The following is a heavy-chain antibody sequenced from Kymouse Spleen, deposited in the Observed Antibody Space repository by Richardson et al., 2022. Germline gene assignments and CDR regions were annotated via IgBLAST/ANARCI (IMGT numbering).Heavy chain of an antibody. CDR1: GFTFDDYA. Sequence: EVQLVESGGGLVQPGRSLRLSCAASGFTFDDYAMHWVRQAPGKGLEWVSGISWNSGSIGYADSVKGRFTISRDNAKNSLYLQMNSLRAEDTALYYCAKAPYNWNDGDYWGQGTLVTVSS. D-gene: IGHD1-1*01. CDR3: AKAPYNWNDGDY. CDR2: ISWNSGSI. V-gene: IGHV3-9*01. J-gene: IGHJ4*02.